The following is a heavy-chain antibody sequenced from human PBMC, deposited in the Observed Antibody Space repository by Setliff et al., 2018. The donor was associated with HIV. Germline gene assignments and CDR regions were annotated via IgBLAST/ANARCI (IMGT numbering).Heavy chain of an antibody. CDR3: VRGLAAAGGYAMDV. D-gene: IGHD6-13*01. J-gene: IGHJ6*02. Sequence: GGSLRLSCAASGFNFNKYGMHWVRQAPGKGLEWVAVIWSDGSNKDYVDSVKGRFTISRDDSKSTLYLLMKSLRPDDTAVYYCVRGLAAAGGYAMDVWGQGTTVTVSS. CDR1: GFNFNKYG. V-gene: IGHV3-33*08. CDR2: IWSDGSNK.